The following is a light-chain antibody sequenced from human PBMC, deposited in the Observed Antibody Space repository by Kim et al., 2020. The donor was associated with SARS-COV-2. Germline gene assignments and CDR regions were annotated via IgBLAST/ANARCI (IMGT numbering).Light chain of an antibody. Sequence: QSDLTQPASVSGSPGQSITISCTGTSSDVGGYNYVSWYQQHPGKAPKLMIYDVSNRPSGVSNRFSGSKSGNTASLTISGLQAEDEADYYCSSYTSSSTLWVFGGGTQLTVL. CDR1: SSDVGGYNY. J-gene: IGLJ3*02. CDR3: SSYTSSSTLWV. V-gene: IGLV2-14*03. CDR2: DVS.